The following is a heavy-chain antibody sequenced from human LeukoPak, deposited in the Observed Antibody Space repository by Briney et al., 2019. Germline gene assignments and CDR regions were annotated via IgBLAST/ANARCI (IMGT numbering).Heavy chain of an antibody. V-gene: IGHV1-2*04. CDR3: ARSSSGWWYYFDY. D-gene: IGHD6-19*01. CDR2: INPNSGGT. J-gene: IGHJ4*02. CDR1: GYTFTGYY. Sequence: ASVKVSCKASGYTFTGYYMHWARQAPGQGLEWMGWINPNSGGTNYAQKFQGWVTMTRDTSISTAYMELSRLRSDDTAVYYCARSSSGWWYYFDYWGQGTLVTVSS.